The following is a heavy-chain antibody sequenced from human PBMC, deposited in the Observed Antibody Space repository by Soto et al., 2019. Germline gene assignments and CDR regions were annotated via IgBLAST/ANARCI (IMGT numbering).Heavy chain of an antibody. CDR3: ARDSVIAVAGMKYYGMDV. CDR2: IWYDGSNK. CDR1: GFTFSSYG. D-gene: IGHD6-19*01. J-gene: IGHJ6*02. Sequence: PGGSLRLSCAASGFTFSSYGMHWVRQAPGKGLEWVAVIWYDGSNKYYADSVKGRFTISRDNSKNTLYLQMNSLRAEDTAVYYCARDSVIAVAGMKYYGMDVWGQGTTVTVS. V-gene: IGHV3-33*01.